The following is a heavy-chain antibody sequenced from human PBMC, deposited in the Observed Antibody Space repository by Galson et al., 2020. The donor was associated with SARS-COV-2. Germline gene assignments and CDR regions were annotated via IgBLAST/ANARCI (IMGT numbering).Heavy chain of an antibody. J-gene: IGHJ6*02. Sequence: TGGSLRLSCAASGFIFTNAWMNWVRQAPGKGLEWVGRVKSKSYGETTDYAAPMKGRFTVSRDDSKSTLYLQMTSLKTEDTALYYCATNYGDYYYGMNVWGQGTTVTVSS. D-gene: IGHD4-17*01. CDR2: VKSKSYGETT. CDR1: GFIFTNAW. CDR3: ATNYGDYYYGMNV. V-gene: IGHV3-15*01.